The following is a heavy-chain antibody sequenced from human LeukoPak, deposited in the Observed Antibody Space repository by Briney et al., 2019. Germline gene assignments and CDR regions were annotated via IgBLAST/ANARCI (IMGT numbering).Heavy chain of an antibody. V-gene: IGHV3-23*01. Sequence: ETLSLTCAVYGGSFSGYYWSWVRQAPGKGLEWVSAISGSGGSTYYADSVKGRFTISRDNSKNTLYLQMNSLRAEDTAVYYCAKDGRWLQFTVDYWGQGTLVTVSS. J-gene: IGHJ4*02. CDR2: ISGSGGST. D-gene: IGHD5-24*01. CDR1: GGSFSGYY. CDR3: AKDGRWLQFTVDY.